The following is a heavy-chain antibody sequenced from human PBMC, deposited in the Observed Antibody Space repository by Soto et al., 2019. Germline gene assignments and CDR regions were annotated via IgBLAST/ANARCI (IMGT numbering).Heavy chain of an antibody. CDR3: ARDEGFTVY. CDR2: IWYDGSNK. V-gene: IGHV3-33*01. J-gene: IGHJ4*02. Sequence: QVQLVESGGGVVQRGRSLRLSCAASGFTFSSYGMYWVRQAPGKGLEWVAVIWYDGSNKYYEDSVKGRFTISRDNSKNTLYLQMNSLRAEDTAVYYCARDEGFTVYWVQGTMVTVSS. D-gene: IGHD2-15*01. CDR1: GFTFSSYG.